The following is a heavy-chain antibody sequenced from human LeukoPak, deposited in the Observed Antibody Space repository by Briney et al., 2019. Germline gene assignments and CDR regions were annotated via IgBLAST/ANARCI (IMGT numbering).Heavy chain of an antibody. CDR1: GGTFSNYA. J-gene: IGHJ4*02. CDR2: IIPIFGTA. D-gene: IGHD3-3*01. V-gene: IGHV1-69*13. CDR3: AREPATIFGVVDLKYFDY. Sequence: SVKVSCXASGGTFSNYAISWVRQALGQGLEWMGGIIPIFGTANYAQKFQGRVTITADESTSTAYMELSSLRSEDTAVYYCAREPATIFGVVDLKYFDYWGQGTLVAVSS.